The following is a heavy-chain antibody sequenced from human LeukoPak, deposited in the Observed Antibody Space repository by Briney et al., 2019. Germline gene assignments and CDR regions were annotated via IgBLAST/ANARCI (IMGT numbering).Heavy chain of an antibody. Sequence: GGSLRLSCAASGFTVSSNYMSWVRQAPGKGLEWVSVIYSGGSTYYADSVEGRFTIPRDNSKNTLYLQMNSLRAEDTAVYYCARVDSGSVDYWGQGTLVTVSS. V-gene: IGHV3-53*01. D-gene: IGHD3-10*01. J-gene: IGHJ4*02. CDR1: GFTVSSNY. CDR2: IYSGGST. CDR3: ARVDSGSVDY.